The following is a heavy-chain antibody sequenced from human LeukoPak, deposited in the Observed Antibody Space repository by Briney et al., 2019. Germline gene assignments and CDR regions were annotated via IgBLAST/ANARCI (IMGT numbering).Heavy chain of an antibody. CDR3: ARVVRGSSVYRYYFDY. V-gene: IGHV7-4-1*02. D-gene: IGHD3-22*01. CDR1: GYTFTSYA. Sequence: ASVKVSCKASGYTFTSYAMNWVRQAPGQGLEWMGWINTNTGNPTYAQGFTGRFVFSLDTSVSTAYLQISSLKAEDIAVYYCARVVRGSSVYRYYFDYWGQGILVTVSS. CDR2: INTNTGNP. J-gene: IGHJ4*02.